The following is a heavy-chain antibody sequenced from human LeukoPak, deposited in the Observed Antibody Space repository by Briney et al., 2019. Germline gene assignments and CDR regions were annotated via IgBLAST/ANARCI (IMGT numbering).Heavy chain of an antibody. J-gene: IGHJ4*02. CDR2: IIPIFGTA. CDR3: AREVLWREYYFDY. CDR1: GDTFSSYA. V-gene: IGHV1-69*13. Sequence: SVKVSCKASGDTFSSYAISWVRQAPGQGLEWMGGIIPIFGTANYAQKFQGRVTITADESTSTAYMELSSLRSEDTAVYYCAREVLWREYYFDYWGQGTLVTVSS. D-gene: IGHD2-21*01.